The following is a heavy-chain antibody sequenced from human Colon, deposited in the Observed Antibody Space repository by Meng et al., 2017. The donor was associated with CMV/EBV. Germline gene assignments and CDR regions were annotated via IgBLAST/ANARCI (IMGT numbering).Heavy chain of an antibody. J-gene: IGHJ4*02. Sequence: GESLKISCAASGFPFSNYTVNWVRQAPGMGLEWVSSITGSGDFIYYADSLKGRFTISRDNAKNSLYLQMNSLRADDTAVYYCARGEDGRTSARRTLRYWGQGTLVTVSS. V-gene: IGHV3-21*01. D-gene: IGHD2-2*01. CDR3: ARGEDGRTSARRTLRY. CDR1: GFPFSNYT. CDR2: ITGSGDFI.